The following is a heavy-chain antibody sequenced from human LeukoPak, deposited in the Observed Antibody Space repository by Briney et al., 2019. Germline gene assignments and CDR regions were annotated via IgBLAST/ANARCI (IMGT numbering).Heavy chain of an antibody. CDR3: ARGWGYSSSWYYFDY. Sequence: PSQTLSPTCTVSGGSISSGGYYWSWIRQHPGKGLEWIGYIYYSGSTYYNPSLKSRVTISVDTSKNQFSLKLSSVTAADTAVYYCARGWGYSSSWYYFDYWGQGTLVTVSS. V-gene: IGHV4-31*03. D-gene: IGHD6-13*01. CDR2: IYYSGST. J-gene: IGHJ4*02. CDR1: GGSISSGGYY.